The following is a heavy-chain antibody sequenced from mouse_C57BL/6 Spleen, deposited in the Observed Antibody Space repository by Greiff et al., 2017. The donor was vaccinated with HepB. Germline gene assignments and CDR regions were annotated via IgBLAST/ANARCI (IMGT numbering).Heavy chain of an antibody. CDR2: IDPSDSYT. CDR3: ALNYYSNYDAMDY. Sequence: QVQLKQPGAELVKPGASVKLSCKASGYTFTSYWMQWVKQRPGQGLEWIGEIDPSDSYTNYNQKFKGKATLTVDTSSSTAYMQLSSLTSEDSAVYYCALNYYSNYDAMDYWGQGTSVTVSS. J-gene: IGHJ4*01. V-gene: IGHV1-50*01. CDR1: GYTFTSYW. D-gene: IGHD2-5*01.